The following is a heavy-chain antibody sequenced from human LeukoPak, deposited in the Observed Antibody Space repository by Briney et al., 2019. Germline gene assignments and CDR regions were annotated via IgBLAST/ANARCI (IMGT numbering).Heavy chain of an antibody. J-gene: IGHJ4*02. CDR1: GYTFTNNG. CDR3: ARDQRMTTVTTADY. D-gene: IGHD4-11*01. CDR2: ISAYNGYT. V-gene: IGHV1-18*01. Sequence: GASVKVSCKASGYTFTNNGITWGRHAPGQGLEWRGWISAYNGYTNYAQKLQGRVTMTTDTSTSTAYMELRSLKSDDTAIYDCARDQRMTTVTTADYWGQGTLVTVSS.